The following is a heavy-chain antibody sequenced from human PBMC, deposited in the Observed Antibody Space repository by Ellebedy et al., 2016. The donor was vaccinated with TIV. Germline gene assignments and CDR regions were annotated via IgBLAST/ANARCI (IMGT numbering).Heavy chain of an antibody. CDR1: GYTFSSYG. CDR2: VSFDGSKQ. D-gene: IGHD5-18*01. V-gene: IGHV3-30*03. CDR3: ATQDTSLVARVDH. J-gene: IGHJ4*02. Sequence: GGSLRLSXTASGYTFSSYGMHWVRQAPGKGLEWVGLVSFDGSKQFYPDSVKGRFTISRDDSKNTVFLHINSLTPEDSGVYYCATQDTSLVARVDHWGQGTLVTVS.